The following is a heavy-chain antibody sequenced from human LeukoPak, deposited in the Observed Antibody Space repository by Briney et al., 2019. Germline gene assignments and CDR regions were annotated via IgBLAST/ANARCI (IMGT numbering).Heavy chain of an antibody. CDR1: GFTFSSYA. D-gene: IGHD1-1*01. Sequence: GGSLRLSCAASGFTFSSYAMSWVRQAPGKGLEWVAAISTSGDTTYYADSVKGRFTISRDNSKNTLYLQMGSLRAEDMAVYYCARGERYYYYYMDVWGKGTTVTVSS. CDR2: ISTSGDTT. CDR3: ARGERYYYYYMDV. J-gene: IGHJ6*03. V-gene: IGHV3-23*01.